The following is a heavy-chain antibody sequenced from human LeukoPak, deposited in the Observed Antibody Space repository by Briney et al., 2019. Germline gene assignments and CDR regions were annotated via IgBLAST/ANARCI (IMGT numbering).Heavy chain of an antibody. D-gene: IGHD2-15*01. V-gene: IGHV3-21*04. CDR2: ISSSSTYI. CDR1: GFTFSSYS. Sequence: GGSLRLSCAASGFTFSSYSITWVRQAPGKGLEWVSSISSSSTYIYYADSVKGRFTISRDNAKNSLFLQMNSLRAEDTAIYYCTTDTWYSAGHWGQGTLVTVSS. CDR3: TTDTWYSAGH. J-gene: IGHJ4*02.